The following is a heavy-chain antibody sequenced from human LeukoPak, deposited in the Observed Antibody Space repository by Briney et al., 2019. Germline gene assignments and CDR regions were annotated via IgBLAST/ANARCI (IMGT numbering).Heavy chain of an antibody. J-gene: IGHJ3*02. CDR3: ARGGTGVLWNYGPTDAFDI. Sequence: GGSLRLSCAASGFTFSSYWMHWVRQAPGKGLVWVSRINSDGSSTSYADSVKGRFTISRDNAKNTLYLQMNSLRAEDTAVYYCARGGTGVLWNYGPTDAFDIWGQGTMVTVSS. V-gene: IGHV3-74*01. D-gene: IGHD1-7*01. CDR1: GFTFSSYW. CDR2: INSDGSST.